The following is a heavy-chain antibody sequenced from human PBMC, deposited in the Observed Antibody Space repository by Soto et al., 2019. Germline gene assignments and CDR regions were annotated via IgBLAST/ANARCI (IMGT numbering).Heavy chain of an antibody. D-gene: IGHD6-19*01. CDR3: AFHGAAGGGLFDP. CDR1: GGTFSSYA. J-gene: IGHJ5*02. V-gene: IGHV1-69*13. CDR2: IIPIFGTA. Sequence: SVKVSCKASGGTFSSYAISWVRQAPGQGLEWTGGIIPIFGTANYAQKFQGRVTITADESTSTAYMELSSLRSEDTAVYYCAFHGAAGGGLFDPCGQGTLVTV.